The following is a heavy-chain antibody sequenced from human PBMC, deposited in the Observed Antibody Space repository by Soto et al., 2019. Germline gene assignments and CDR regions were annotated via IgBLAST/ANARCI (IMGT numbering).Heavy chain of an antibody. CDR3: AKDIVRYTYGACDY. CDR1: GFTFNTYG. D-gene: IGHD5-18*01. J-gene: IGHJ4*02. CDR2: ISYDGSNK. Sequence: GGSLRLSCAASGFTFNTYGMYWVRQAPGKGLEWVAAISYDGSNKYHADSVKGRFTISRDNSKNTLYLQMNSLRVEDTAVYYCAKDIVRYTYGACDYWGQGALVTVS. V-gene: IGHV3-30*18.